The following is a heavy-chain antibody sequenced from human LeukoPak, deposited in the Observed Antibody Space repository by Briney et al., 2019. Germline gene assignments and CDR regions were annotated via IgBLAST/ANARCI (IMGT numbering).Heavy chain of an antibody. Sequence: ASVKVSCKASGYTFTSYDINWVRQATGQGLEWMGWISAYNGNTNYAQKLQGRVTMTTDTSTSTAYMELRSLRSDDTAVYYCAREDYDYVWGSYHPLDYWGQGTLVTVSS. J-gene: IGHJ4*02. CDR1: GYTFTSYD. V-gene: IGHV1-18*01. CDR3: AREDYDYVWGSYHPLDY. D-gene: IGHD3-16*02. CDR2: ISAYNGNT.